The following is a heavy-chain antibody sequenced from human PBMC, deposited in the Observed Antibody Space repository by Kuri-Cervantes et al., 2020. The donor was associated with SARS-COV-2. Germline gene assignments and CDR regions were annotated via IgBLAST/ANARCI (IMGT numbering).Heavy chain of an antibody. Sequence: LSLTCTVSGGSISSYYWSWVRQAPGKGLEWVSGISWNSGSIGYADSVKGRFTISRDNAKNSLYLLMNSLRAEDTALYYCVRVGDGFDYWGQGTLVTVSS. J-gene: IGHJ4*02. CDR1: GGSISSYY. CDR2: ISWNSGSI. CDR3: VRVGDGFDY. D-gene: IGHD2-21*01. V-gene: IGHV3-9*01.